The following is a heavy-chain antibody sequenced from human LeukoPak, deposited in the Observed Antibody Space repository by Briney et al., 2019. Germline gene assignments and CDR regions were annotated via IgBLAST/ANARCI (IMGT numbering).Heavy chain of an antibody. J-gene: IGHJ4*02. CDR3: AKDPLRDYDSSGYYPLDY. V-gene: IGHV4-38-2*02. CDR1: GYSISSGYY. Sequence: SETLSLTCTVSGYSISSGYYWGWIRQPPGKGLEWIGSIYHSGSTYYNPSLKSRVTISVDTSKNQFSLKLSSVTAADTAVYYCAKDPLRDYDSSGYYPLDYWGQGTLVTVSS. CDR2: IYHSGST. D-gene: IGHD3-22*01.